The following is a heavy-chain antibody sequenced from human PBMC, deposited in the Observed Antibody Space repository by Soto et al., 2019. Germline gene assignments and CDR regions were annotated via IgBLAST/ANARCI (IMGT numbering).Heavy chain of an antibody. CDR2: TSYDGSNK. CDR3: ARWGTTGGLDV. CDR1: GFTFRSYV. J-gene: IGHJ1*01. V-gene: IGHV3-33*05. Sequence: QVQLVESGGGVVQPGTSLRLSCVGSGFTFRSYVIHWFRQAPGKGLEWVALTSYDGSNKDYGDSVKGRFTISRDNSRNTVDLQRDSLRREDTALYYCARWGTTGGLDVWGQGTLVSVSS. D-gene: IGHD3-16*01.